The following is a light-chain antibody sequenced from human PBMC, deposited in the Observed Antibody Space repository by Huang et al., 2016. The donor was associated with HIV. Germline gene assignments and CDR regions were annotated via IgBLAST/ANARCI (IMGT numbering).Light chain of an antibody. J-gene: IGKJ1*01. CDR3: QQYYSTPA. CDR2: WAS. V-gene: IGKV4-1*01. CDR1: QSVLDSSNKKNY. Sequence: DIVMTQSPDSLPVSLGERATLNCKSSQSVLDSSNKKNYLAWYRQKTGQPPKLLLYWASVREAGGPDRCRGSGSGTEFTLTINNLQAEDVAVYYCQQYYSTPAFGQGTNVDI.